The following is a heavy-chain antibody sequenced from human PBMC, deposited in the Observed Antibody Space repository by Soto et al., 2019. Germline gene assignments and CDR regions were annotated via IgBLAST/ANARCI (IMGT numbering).Heavy chain of an antibody. V-gene: IGHV3-9*01. Sequence: GGSLSLSCAASGFTFGDYAMHWVRQSPGKGLEWVSGISWNGGSIDYADSLKGRFTISRDNAKNSLYLQMSSLRAEDTALYYCVKGTSTGYTFGFDYWGRGIQVTVSS. CDR1: GFTFGDYA. CDR3: VKGTSTGYTFGFDY. D-gene: IGHD3-22*01. J-gene: IGHJ4*02. CDR2: ISWNGGSI.